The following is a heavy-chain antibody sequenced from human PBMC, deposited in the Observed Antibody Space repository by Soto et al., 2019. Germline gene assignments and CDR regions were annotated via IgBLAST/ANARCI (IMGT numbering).Heavy chain of an antibody. Sequence: ASVKVSCKASGYTFTSYAMHWVRQAPGQRHEWMGWINAGNGNTKYSQNFQGRVTITRDTSSSTAYMELSSLRSEDTAVYYCARDPVGYCSGGSCHPDAFDIWGQGTMVTVSS. J-gene: IGHJ3*02. CDR2: INAGNGNT. D-gene: IGHD2-15*01. CDR1: GYTFTSYA. CDR3: ARDPVGYCSGGSCHPDAFDI. V-gene: IGHV1-3*01.